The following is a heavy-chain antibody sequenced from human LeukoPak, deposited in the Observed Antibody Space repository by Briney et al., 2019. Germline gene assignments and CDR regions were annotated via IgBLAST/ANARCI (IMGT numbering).Heavy chain of an antibody. V-gene: IGHV4-34*01. D-gene: IGHD6-19*01. J-gene: IGHJ4*02. CDR1: GGSFSGYY. Sequence: SETLSLTCAVYGGSFSGYYWSWIRQPPGKGLEWLGEINHSGSTKYNPPLKSRVTISVDTSKNQFSLKLSSVTAADTAVYYCARGLAVAGTNLDYWGQGTLVTVSS. CDR2: INHSGST. CDR3: ARGLAVAGTNLDY.